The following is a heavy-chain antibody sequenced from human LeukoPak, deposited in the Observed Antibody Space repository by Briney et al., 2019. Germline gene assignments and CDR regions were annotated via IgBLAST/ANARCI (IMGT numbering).Heavy chain of an antibody. V-gene: IGHV1-18*01. CDR2: ISVYNSNT. CDR1: GYIFTSYG. D-gene: IGHD3-22*01. J-gene: IGHJ4*02. CDR3: SRVLTLRIYYHKSDYPARNDY. Sequence: ASVKVSCKASGYIFTSYGISWVRQAPGQGLEWMGWISVYNSNTNYVQKLQGRVTMTRDKSTNTAYMELRSLRSEDTAVYYCSRVLTLRIYYHKSDYPARNDYSGQGTLVTASS.